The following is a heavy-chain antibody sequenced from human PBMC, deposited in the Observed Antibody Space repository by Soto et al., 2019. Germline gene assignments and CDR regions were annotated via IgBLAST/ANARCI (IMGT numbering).Heavy chain of an antibody. D-gene: IGHD2-2*01. CDR1: GDSIGGFY. V-gene: IGHV4-59*01. CDR3: AREMISTSRNYYYGMGV. J-gene: IGHJ6*02. CDR2: VYYTGTT. Sequence: PSETLSLTCTVSGDSIGGFYWSWIRQPPGKGLQWIGNVYYTGTTDYNPSLRSRVTISVDMSKNRFSLKLSSVTAADTAVYYCAREMISTSRNYYYGMGVWGQGTTVTVSS.